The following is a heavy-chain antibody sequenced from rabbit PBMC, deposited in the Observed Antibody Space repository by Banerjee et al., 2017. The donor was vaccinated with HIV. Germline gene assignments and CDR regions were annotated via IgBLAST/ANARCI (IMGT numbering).Heavy chain of an antibody. V-gene: IGHV1S43*01. CDR3: ANYAGVTGFGYLDL. Sequence: QQQLEESGGGLVKPGGTLTLTCKASGIDFSSYYRMCWVRQAPGRGLELIACIYTVSGNTWYASWVNGRFTISRSTSLNTVDLKMTSLTAADTATYFCANYAGVTGFGYLDLWGPGTLVTVS. CDR1: GIDFSSYYR. J-gene: IGHJ4*01. D-gene: IGHD4-2*01. CDR2: IYTVSGNT.